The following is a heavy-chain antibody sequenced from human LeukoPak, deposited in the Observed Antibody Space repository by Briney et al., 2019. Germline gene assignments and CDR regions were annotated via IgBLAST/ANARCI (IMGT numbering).Heavy chain of an antibody. CDR3: ARGGPDSSDYSSLFDY. Sequence: GGSLRLSCAASGFTFSTYWMHWVRQAPGKGLVWVSRINSDGSSRHYADSVKGRFTISRDNAKNTLHLQMTSLRAEDTAVYYCARGGPDSSDYSSLFDYWGRGILVTVSS. V-gene: IGHV3-74*01. J-gene: IGHJ4*02. CDR2: INSDGSSR. CDR1: GFTFSTYW. D-gene: IGHD3-22*01.